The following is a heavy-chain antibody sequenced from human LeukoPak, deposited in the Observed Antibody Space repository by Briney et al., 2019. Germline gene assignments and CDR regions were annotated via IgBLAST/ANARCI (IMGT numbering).Heavy chain of an antibody. CDR3: ARVGATTGLAFDY. J-gene: IGHJ4*02. Sequence: GGSLRLSCAASGFTFSSYAMHWVRQAPGKGLEWVAVISYDGSNKYYADSVKGRFTISRDNSKNTLYLQMNSLRAEDTAVYYCARVGATTGLAFDYWGQGTLVTVSS. CDR1: GFTFSSYA. V-gene: IGHV3-30-3*01. D-gene: IGHD1-26*01. CDR2: ISYDGSNK.